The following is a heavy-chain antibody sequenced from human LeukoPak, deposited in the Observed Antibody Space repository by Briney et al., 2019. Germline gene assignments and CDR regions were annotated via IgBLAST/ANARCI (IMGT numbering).Heavy chain of an antibody. D-gene: IGHD2-15*01. CDR3: ARSDYCSGGSCYFHY. V-gene: IGHV5-51*01. CDR2: IYPGDSDT. Sequence: RGESLKISCKGSGYSFTSYWIGWVRQMPGKGLEWMGIIYPGDSDTRYSPSFQGQVTITADKSISTAYLQWGSLKASDTAMFYCARSDYCSGGSCYFHYWGLGTLVTVSS. J-gene: IGHJ4*02. CDR1: GYSFTSYW.